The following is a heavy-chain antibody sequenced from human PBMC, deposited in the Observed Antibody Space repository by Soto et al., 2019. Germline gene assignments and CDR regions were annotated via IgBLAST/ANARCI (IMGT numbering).Heavy chain of an antibody. V-gene: IGHV3-23*01. CDR2: ISGSGGST. J-gene: IGHJ5*02. CDR3: AKKIASSGWTWFDP. CDR1: GFTFSSYA. D-gene: IGHD6-19*01. Sequence: TGGSLRLSCAASGFTFSSYAMSWVRQAPGKGLEWVSAISGSGGSTYYADSVKGRFTISRNNSKNTLYLQMNSLRAEDTAVYYCAKKIASSGWTWFDPWGQGTLVTVSS.